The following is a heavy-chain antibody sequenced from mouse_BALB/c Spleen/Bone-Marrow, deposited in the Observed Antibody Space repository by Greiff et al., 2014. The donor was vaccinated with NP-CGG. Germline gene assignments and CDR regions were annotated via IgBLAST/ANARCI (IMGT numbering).Heavy chain of an antibody. CDR3: ALYYDYDVGY. CDR1: GFNIKDTY. D-gene: IGHD2-4*01. CDR2: IDPANGNT. V-gene: IGHV14-3*02. Sequence: VQLQQSGAELVKPGASVKLSCTAFGFNIKDTYMHWVKQRPEQGLEWIGRIDPANGNTKYDPKFQGKATITADTSSNTAYLQLSSLTSEDTAVYYCALYYDYDVGYWGQGTTLTVSS. J-gene: IGHJ2*01.